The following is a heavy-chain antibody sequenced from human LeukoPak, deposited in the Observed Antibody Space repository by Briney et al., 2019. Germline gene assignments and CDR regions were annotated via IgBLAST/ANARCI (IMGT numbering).Heavy chain of an antibody. V-gene: IGHV3-21*04. CDR3: AKDADDSSGYQMDV. Sequence: GGSLRLSCAASGFTFSSYSMNWVRQAPGKGLEWDSSISSSSSYIYYADSVKGRFTISRDNAKNSLYLQMNSLRAEDTALYYCAKDADDSSGYQMDVWGKGTTVTVSS. CDR2: ISSSSSYI. J-gene: IGHJ6*04. D-gene: IGHD3-22*01. CDR1: GFTFSSYS.